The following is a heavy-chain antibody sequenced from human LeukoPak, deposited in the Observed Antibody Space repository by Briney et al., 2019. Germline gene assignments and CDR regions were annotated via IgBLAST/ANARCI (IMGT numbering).Heavy chain of an antibody. Sequence: PSETLSLTCAVYGGSFSGYYWSWIRQPPGKGLEWIGEINHSGSTNYNPSLKSRVTISVGTSKNQFSLKLSSVTAADTAVYYCARSGRPRVVTATLDYWGQGTLVTVSS. CDR1: GGSFSGYY. CDR3: ARSGRPRVVTATLDY. D-gene: IGHD2-21*02. V-gene: IGHV4-34*01. CDR2: INHSGST. J-gene: IGHJ4*02.